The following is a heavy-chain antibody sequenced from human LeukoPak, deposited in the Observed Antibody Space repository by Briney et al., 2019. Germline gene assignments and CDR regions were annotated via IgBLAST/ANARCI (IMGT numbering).Heavy chain of an antibody. CDR1: GYTFTGYY. J-gene: IGHJ4*02. V-gene: IGHV1-2*02. Sequence: GASVKVSCKASGYTFTGYYMHWVRQAPGQGLEWMGWINPNSGGTNYAQKFQGRVTMTRDTSISTAYMELSRLRSDDTAVYYCARDRAVVVVAALLSYWGQGTLVTVSS. CDR3: ARDRAVVVVAALLSY. D-gene: IGHD2-15*01. CDR2: INPNSGGT.